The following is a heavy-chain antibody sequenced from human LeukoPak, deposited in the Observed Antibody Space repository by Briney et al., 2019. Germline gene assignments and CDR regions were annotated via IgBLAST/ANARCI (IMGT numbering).Heavy chain of an antibody. Sequence: PGGSLRLSCAASGFTFSSYAMSWVRQAPGKGLEWVSAISGSDGTTYYADSVKGRFTISRDNSKNTLYMQMNNLRAEDTAVYYCARRGTIGTTSPLRAFDIWGQGTMVTVSS. V-gene: IGHV3-23*01. CDR1: GFTFSSYA. CDR2: ISGSDGTT. CDR3: ARRGTIGTTSPLRAFDI. J-gene: IGHJ3*02. D-gene: IGHD1-1*01.